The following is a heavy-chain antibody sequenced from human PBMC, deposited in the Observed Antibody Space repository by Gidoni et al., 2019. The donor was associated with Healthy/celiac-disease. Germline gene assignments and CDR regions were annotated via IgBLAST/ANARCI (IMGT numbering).Heavy chain of an antibody. CDR1: GGSISSSSYY. D-gene: IGHD3-10*01. CDR3: ARRLGSGRGGTVGY. V-gene: IGHV4-39*01. J-gene: IGHJ4*02. Sequence: QLQLQESGPGLVKPSETLSLTCTVSGGSISSSSYYGGWIRQPPGKGLEWIGSISYSGSTYYNPSLKSRVTISVGASKNQFSLKLSSVTAADTAVYYCARRLGSGRGGTVGYWGQGTLVTVSS. CDR2: ISYSGST.